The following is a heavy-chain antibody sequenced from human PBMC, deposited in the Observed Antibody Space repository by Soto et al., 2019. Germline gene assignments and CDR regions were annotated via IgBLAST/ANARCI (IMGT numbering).Heavy chain of an antibody. J-gene: IGHJ5*01. CDR3: VRDWGHCGGGECYDS. CDR2: IDRDGNNI. CDR1: GFTFSTYW. D-gene: IGHD2-21*01. Sequence: DVQLVESGGGLVQPGGSLRLSCAASGFTFSTYWMHWVRQGPGKGLVWVSRIDRDGNNIIYADSVKGRFTISRDNAKNTLYLQMNSLRAEDTAVYYCVRDWGHCGGGECYDSWGQGTLVTVSS. V-gene: IGHV3-74*01.